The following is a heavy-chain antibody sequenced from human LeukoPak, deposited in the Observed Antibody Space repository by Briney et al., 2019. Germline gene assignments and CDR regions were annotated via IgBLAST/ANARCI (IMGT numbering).Heavy chain of an antibody. V-gene: IGHV3-53*01. CDR2: IYSGGST. CDR3: ARDGFSSGYPYDAFDI. J-gene: IGHJ3*02. D-gene: IGHD3-22*01. CDR1: GFTFTSYD. Sequence: GGSLRLSCVISGFTFTSYDFNWVRQATGKGLEWVSVIYSGGSTYYADSVKGRFTISRDNSKNTLYLQMNSLRAEDTAVYYCARDGFSSGYPYDAFDIRGQGTMVTVSS.